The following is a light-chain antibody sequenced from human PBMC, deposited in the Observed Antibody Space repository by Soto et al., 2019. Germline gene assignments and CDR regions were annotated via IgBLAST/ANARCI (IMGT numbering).Light chain of an antibody. CDR2: AAS. J-gene: IGKJ5*01. CDR3: QQLNSYPIT. Sequence: IQLTQSPSSLSASVGDRVTITCRASQGINTFLAWYQQKAGKAPKLLIYAASTLQSGVPSRFSGSGSGTDFTLTIRSLQSEDFATYYCQQLNSYPITFGQGTRLEIK. V-gene: IGKV1-9*01. CDR1: QGINTF.